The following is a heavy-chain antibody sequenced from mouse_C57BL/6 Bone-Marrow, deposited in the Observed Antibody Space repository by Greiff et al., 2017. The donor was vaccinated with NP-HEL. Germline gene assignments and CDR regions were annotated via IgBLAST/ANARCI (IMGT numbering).Heavy chain of an antibody. V-gene: IGHV1-69*01. J-gene: IGHJ4*01. D-gene: IGHD1-1*01. CDR3: ARGVTTVVAYGDYAMDY. CDR2: IDPSDSYT. Sequence: QVQLQQPGAELVMPGASVKLSCKASGYTFTSYWMHWVKQRPGQGLEWIGEIDPSDSYTNSNQKFKGKSTLTVDKSSSTAYMQLSSLTSEDSAVYYCARGVTTVVAYGDYAMDYWGQGTSVTVSS. CDR1: GYTFTSYW.